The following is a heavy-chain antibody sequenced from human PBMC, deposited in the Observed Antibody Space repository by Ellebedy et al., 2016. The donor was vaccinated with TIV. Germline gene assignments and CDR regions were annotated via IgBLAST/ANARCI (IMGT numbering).Heavy chain of an antibody. J-gene: IGHJ5*02. D-gene: IGHD6-13*01. V-gene: IGHV3-23*01. CDR2: ISGSGDST. CDR1: GFPFSNYS. CDR3: AKGSPYSSSWYGFDP. Sequence: GESLMISCAASGFPFSNYSMSWVRQAPGKGLEWVSAISGSGDSTYDADSVKGRFTISSDNSKNTLYLQMNSLRAEDRAINYCAKGSPYSSSWYGFDPWGQGTLVSVSS.